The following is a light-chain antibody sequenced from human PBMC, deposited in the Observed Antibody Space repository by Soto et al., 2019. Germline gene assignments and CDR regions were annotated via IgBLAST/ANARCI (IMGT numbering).Light chain of an antibody. CDR1: QSVRSN. CDR3: QQYNNWPPAT. Sequence: EIVMTQSPATLSVSPGERATLSCRASQSVRSNLAWYQQKPGQAPRLLIYDASTRATGIPARFSGSGSGTDFTLSISSLQSKYFAVYYCQQYNNWPPATFGQGTTVEIK. V-gene: IGKV3-15*01. J-gene: IGKJ2*01. CDR2: DAS.